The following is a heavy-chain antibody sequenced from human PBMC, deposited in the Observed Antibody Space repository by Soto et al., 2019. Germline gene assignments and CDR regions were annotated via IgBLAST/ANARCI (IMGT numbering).Heavy chain of an antibody. CDR3: AREPSDIVVGTPRSLAMTT. Sequence: GASVKVSCKASGYTFTGYYMHWVRQAPGQGLEWMGWINPNSGGTNYAQKFQGWVTMTRDTSISTAYMELSRLRSDDTAVYYCAREPSDIVVGTPRSLAMTTWGQGTLVTVSS. J-gene: IGHJ4*02. CDR2: INPNSGGT. D-gene: IGHD2-15*01. CDR1: GYTFTGYY. V-gene: IGHV1-2*04.